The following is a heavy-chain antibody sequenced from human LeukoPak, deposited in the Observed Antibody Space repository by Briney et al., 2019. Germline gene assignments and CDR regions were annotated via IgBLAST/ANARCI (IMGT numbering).Heavy chain of an antibody. CDR1: GYAFTTFG. V-gene: IGHV1-18*01. CDR2: ISTSKTYT. J-gene: IGHJ4*02. CDR3: ARASDPSWPFDF. Sequence: ASVKVSCKASGYAFTTFGIMWVRQAPGQGLEWMGWISTSKTYTRYAQKVQGGATLTTDPSTSTAYLELTSLTSDDTAVYFCARASDPSWPFDFWGQGTKVTVSS. D-gene: IGHD2-2*01.